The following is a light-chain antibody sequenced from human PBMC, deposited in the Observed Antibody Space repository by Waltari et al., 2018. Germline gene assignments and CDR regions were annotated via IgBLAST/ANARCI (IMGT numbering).Light chain of an antibody. V-gene: IGKV3-20*01. J-gene: IGKJ1*01. CDR3: QNHERLPAT. CDR2: GAS. CDR1: QSISRY. Sequence: EVVLTQSPGTLSLSPGERATLFCRASQSISRYLVWYQQRPGQAPRLLIYGASIRAAGTPDRFSGSGSGTDFTLSISRLEPEDFAVYYCQNHERLPATFGQGTRVEIK.